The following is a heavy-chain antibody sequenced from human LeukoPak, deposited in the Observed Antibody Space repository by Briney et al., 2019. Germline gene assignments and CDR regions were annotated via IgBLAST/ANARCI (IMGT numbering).Heavy chain of an antibody. CDR1: GFTFRSYG. CDR3: AKDGGGYYPYYYYYMDV. CDR2: IQNDGSNE. V-gene: IGHV3-30*02. Sequence: GGSLRLSCAASGFTFRSYGMHWVRQAPGKGLEWVAYIQNDGSNEQYADSVKGRFSISRDNSKNTLYLQMNSLRAEDTAVYYCAKDGGGYYPYYYYYMDVWGKGTTVTISS. D-gene: IGHD3-22*01. J-gene: IGHJ6*03.